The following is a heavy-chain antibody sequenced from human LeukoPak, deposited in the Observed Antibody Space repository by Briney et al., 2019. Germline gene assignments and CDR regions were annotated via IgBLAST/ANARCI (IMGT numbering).Heavy chain of an antibody. V-gene: IGHV1-46*01. CDR2: INPSGGST. J-gene: IGHJ6*02. CDR3: ARARGVTAIRLGMDV. D-gene: IGHD2-21*02. Sequence: ASVKVSCKASGYTFTSYYMHWVRQAPGQGLEWMGIINPSGGSTSYAQKFQGRVTMTRDTSISTAYMELSRLRSDDTAVYYCARARGVTAIRLGMDVWGQGTTVTVSS. CDR1: GYTFTSYY.